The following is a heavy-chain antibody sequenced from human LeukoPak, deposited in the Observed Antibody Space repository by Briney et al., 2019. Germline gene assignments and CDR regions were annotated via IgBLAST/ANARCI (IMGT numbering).Heavy chain of an antibody. CDR3: TRDGHSSTWYANFDY. V-gene: IGHV3-48*03. Sequence: GGSLRLSCGASGFTFSSFEMNWVRLAPGKGLEWVSYISPSGTARYYADSVRGRSIISRDNAMKSLYLQMNSLRAEDTAVYYCTRDGHSSTWYANFDYWGQGILVTVSS. J-gene: IGHJ4*02. D-gene: IGHD6-13*01. CDR2: ISPSGTAR. CDR1: GFTFSSFE.